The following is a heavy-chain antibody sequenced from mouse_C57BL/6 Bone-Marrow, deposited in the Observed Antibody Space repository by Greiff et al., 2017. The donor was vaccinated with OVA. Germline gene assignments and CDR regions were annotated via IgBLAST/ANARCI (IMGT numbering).Heavy chain of an antibody. CDR3: ATPNCLGY. V-gene: IGHV1-7*01. Sequence: VQLQQSGAELAKPGASVKLSCKASGYTFTSYWMHWVKQSPGQGLEWIGYINPCSGYTTYTQTFKDKTTLTADKSSSTAYMQLSSLTYEGSAVYYCATPNCLGYWGQGTTLTVSS. D-gene: IGHD4-1*02. J-gene: IGHJ2*01. CDR1: GYTFTSYW. CDR2: INPCSGYT.